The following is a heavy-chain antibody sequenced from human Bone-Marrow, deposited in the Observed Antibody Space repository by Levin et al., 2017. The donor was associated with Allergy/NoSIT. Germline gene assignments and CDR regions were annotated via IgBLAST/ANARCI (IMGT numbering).Heavy chain of an antibody. D-gene: IGHD2-2*01. J-gene: IGHJ5*01. Sequence: SQTLSLTGTVSGASISSFYWSWIRQPPGKGLEWIGYIYYSGSTNYSPSPKSRVSMSADMSRNQAYLTMSSVTAADTAVYYCARQAVPAAVNGFDSWGQGTLVTVSS. V-gene: IGHV4-59*08. CDR1: GASISSFY. CDR3: ARQAVPAAVNGFDS. CDR2: IYYSGST.